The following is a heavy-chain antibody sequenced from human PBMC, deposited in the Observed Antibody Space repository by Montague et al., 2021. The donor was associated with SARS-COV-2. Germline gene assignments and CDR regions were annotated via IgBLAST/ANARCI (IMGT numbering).Heavy chain of an antibody. CDR2: IYYIGTT. Sequence: SETLSLTCTVSGGSITRNYYWGWIRQPPGKGLEWFGSIYYIGTTSINPSPESRVTISVDASKNQFSLNLTSVTAADTAVYYCSRPLVRGVPKAFDIWGQGALVIVSS. D-gene: IGHD3-10*01. CDR1: GGSITRNYY. CDR3: SRPLVRGVPKAFDI. J-gene: IGHJ3*02. V-gene: IGHV4-39*01.